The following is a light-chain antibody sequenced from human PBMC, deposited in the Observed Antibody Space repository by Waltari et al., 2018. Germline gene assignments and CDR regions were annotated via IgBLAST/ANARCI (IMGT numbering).Light chain of an antibody. Sequence: QSALTQPRSVSGSPGQSVTISCTGTSSEVGGDNYVSWYQQHPGKAPKLMLYDVSKRPSGVPDLFSGSKSGNTASLTISGLQAEDEADYYCCSYAGSYTLGVFGGGTKLTVL. CDR2: DVS. CDR1: SSEVGGDNY. CDR3: CSYAGSYTLGV. V-gene: IGLV2-11*01. J-gene: IGLJ2*01.